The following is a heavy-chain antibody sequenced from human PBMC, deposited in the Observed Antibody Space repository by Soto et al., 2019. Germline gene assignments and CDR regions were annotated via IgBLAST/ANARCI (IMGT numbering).Heavy chain of an antibody. CDR2: IKTDGSEK. V-gene: IGHV3-7*01. D-gene: IGHD5-12*01. CDR1: GFTFSNYW. CDR3: VRAPWEDIMVSIALH. Sequence: VQLVESGGGLVQPGGSLRLSCAVLGFTFSNYWMSWVRQAPGKGLEWVANIKTDGSEKYYLDSVKGRFTISSETAKNSLYLQMSILRAEDTAVYYCVRAPWEDIMVSIALHWGQGTLVPVSS. J-gene: IGHJ4*02.